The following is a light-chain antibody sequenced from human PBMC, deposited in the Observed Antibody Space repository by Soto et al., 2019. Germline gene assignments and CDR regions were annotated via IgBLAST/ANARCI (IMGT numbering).Light chain of an antibody. Sequence: DIQMTQSPSTLSASLGDRVTITCRASQSISSWLAWYQQKPGKAPKLLIYAASNLESGVPSRFSGSGSGTEFTLTISSLQPDDFATYYCQQYSTYRTSGQGTKVDIK. CDR3: QQYSTYRT. CDR1: QSISSW. J-gene: IGKJ1*01. CDR2: AAS. V-gene: IGKV1-5*01.